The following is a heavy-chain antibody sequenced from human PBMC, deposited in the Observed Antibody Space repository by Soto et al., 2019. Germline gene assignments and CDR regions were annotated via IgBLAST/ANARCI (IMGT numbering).Heavy chain of an antibody. CDR1: GGSISSGGYS. Sequence: SETLSLTCAVSGGSISSGGYSWSWIRQPPGKGLEWIGYIYHSGSTYYNPSLKSRVTISVDRSKNQFSLKLTSVTAADTAVYYCATYPPRYCRGTTCYAGLDYWGQGTLVTVSS. CDR2: IYHSGST. V-gene: IGHV4-30-2*01. J-gene: IGHJ4*02. CDR3: ATYPPRYCRGTTCYAGLDY. D-gene: IGHD2-2*01.